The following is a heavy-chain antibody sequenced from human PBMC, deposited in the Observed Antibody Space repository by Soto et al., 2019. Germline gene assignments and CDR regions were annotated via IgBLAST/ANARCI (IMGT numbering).Heavy chain of an antibody. J-gene: IGHJ5*02. CDR2: IYYTGTT. D-gene: IGHD3-10*01. Sequence: QLQLQESGPGLVKPSETLSLTCTVSGDSISNTYYYWGWIRQPPGKGLEWIGSIYYTGTTYYSPSLKSRVTIDTSKNHFSLKLSSVTAADTAVYYCASLTLDNWFDPWGQGTLVTVSS. CDR1: GDSISNTYYY. V-gene: IGHV4-39*02. CDR3: ASLTLDNWFDP.